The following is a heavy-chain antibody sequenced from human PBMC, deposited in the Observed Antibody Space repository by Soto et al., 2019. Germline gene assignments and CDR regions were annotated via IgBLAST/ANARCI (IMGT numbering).Heavy chain of an antibody. CDR3: TTRTFYYDGSGYYCAY. CDR1: GFTFNDAW. D-gene: IGHD3-22*01. V-gene: IGHV3-15*05. J-gene: IGHJ4*02. CDR2: IKGKTDGGTT. Sequence: GGSLRLSCAASGFTFNDAWMFWVRQAPGKGLEWVGRIKGKTDGGTTDYAATVKGRFTLSRDDSKNTVYLQMNSLRTEDTAVYYFTTRTFYYDGSGYYCAYWGQGTLVTVSS.